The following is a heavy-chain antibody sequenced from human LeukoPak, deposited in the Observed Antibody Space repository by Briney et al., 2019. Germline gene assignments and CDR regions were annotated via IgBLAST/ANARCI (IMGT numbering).Heavy chain of an antibody. CDR1: GGSISSYY. CDR3: ARIIAAAGIDYYYGMDV. CDR2: IYYSGST. Sequence: AETLSLTCTVSGGSISSYYWSWIRQPPGKGLEWIGYIYYSGSTNYNPSLKSRVTISVDTSKNQFSLKLSSVTAADTAVYYCARIIAAAGIDYYYGMDVWGQGTTVTVSS. J-gene: IGHJ6*02. D-gene: IGHD6-13*01. V-gene: IGHV4-59*08.